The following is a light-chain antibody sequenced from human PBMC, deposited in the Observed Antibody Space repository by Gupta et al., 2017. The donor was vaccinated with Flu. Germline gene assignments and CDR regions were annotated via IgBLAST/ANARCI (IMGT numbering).Light chain of an antibody. Sequence: AIRMTQSPSSFSASTGDRVTITCRASQGISSYLAWYQQKPGKAPKLLIYAASTLQSGVPSRFSGSGSGTDFTLTISGRQSEDFANYYCQHKYSSPLAFGQGTQVDIK. J-gene: IGKJ1*01. CDR3: QHKYSSPLA. CDR2: AAS. V-gene: IGKV1-8*01. CDR1: QGISSY.